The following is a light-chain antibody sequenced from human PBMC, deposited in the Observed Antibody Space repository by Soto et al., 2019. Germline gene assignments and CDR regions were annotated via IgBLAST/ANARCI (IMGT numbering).Light chain of an antibody. CDR2: ASS. CDR3: QQVDSSPRT. CDR1: QGIGTY. J-gene: IGKJ1*01. V-gene: IGKV1-9*01. Sequence: IQLTQSPSSLSASVGDRVTVTCRASQGIGTYLVWYQQKSGKAPTVLIYASSTLQTGVPSRCSGSGSGTDFSLTISSLHPEDVATYYCQQVDSSPRTFGQGTKVEIK.